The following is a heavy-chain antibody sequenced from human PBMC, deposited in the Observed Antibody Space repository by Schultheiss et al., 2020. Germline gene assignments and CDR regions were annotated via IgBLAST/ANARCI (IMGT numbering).Heavy chain of an antibody. CDR2: IYYSGST. D-gene: IGHD1-26*01. V-gene: IGHV4-59*01. J-gene: IGHJ5*02. CDR1: GGSISSYY. CDR3: ARVREWELLTAAFDP. Sequence: SETLSLTCTVSGGSISSYYWSWIRQPPGKGLESIGYIYYSGSTNYNPSLKSRVTISVDTSKNQFSLKLSSVTAADTAVYYCARVREWELLTAAFDPWGQGTLVNVYS.